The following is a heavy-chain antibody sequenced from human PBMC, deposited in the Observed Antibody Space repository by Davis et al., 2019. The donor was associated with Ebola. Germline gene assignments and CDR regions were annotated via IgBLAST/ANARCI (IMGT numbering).Heavy chain of an antibody. CDR1: GFTFSSYT. D-gene: IGHD6-19*01. J-gene: IGHJ4*02. CDR2: ISDRSEHT. CDR3: TTRLVHHFDY. Sequence: GGSLRLSCAASGFTFSSYTMNWVRQAPGKGLEWVSTISDRSEHTHYADSVKGRFTISRDDSKNTVFLHMNTLRADDTAIYYCTTRLVHHFDYWGQGTLVTVSS. V-gene: IGHV3-23*01.